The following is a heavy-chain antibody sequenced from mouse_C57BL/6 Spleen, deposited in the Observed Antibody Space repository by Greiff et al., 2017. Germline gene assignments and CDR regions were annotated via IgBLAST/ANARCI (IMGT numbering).Heavy chain of an antibody. D-gene: IGHD4-1*01. CDR1: GFTFTSYG. CDR3: ARQGANWDLAEW. J-gene: IGHJ2*01. Sequence: EVQLVESGGDLVKPGGSLKLSCAASGFTFTSYGMSWVRQTPDKRLEWVATISSGGSYTYHPDSVKGRVTISRDKTRNTLYLQMSSLKYEDTAMYYCARQGANWDLAEWWGQGATLTVSS. CDR2: ISSGGSYT. V-gene: IGHV5-6*01.